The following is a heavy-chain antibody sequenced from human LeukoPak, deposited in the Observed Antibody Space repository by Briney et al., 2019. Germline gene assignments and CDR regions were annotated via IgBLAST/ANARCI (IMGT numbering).Heavy chain of an antibody. D-gene: IGHD6-13*01. CDR1: GFTFDDYA. J-gene: IGHJ4*02. CDR3: AKGAPPPFCSSWYTDD. V-gene: IGHV3-9*03. CDR2: ISWNGGSI. Sequence: GGSLRLSCAASGFTFDDYAMHWVRQAPGKGLELVSGISWNGGSIGYADSVKGRFTISRDNAKSSLYLQMSSLRAENMALYYCAKGAPPPFCSSWYTDDWGQGTLVTVSS.